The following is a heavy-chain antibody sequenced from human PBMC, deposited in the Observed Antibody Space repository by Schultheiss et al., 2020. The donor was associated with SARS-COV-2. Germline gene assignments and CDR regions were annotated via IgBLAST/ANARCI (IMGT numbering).Heavy chain of an antibody. Sequence: SQTLSLTCTVSGGSISSYYWSWIRQPAGKGLEWIGRIYTSGSTNYNPSLKSRVTISVDTSKNQFSLKLSSVTAADTAVYYCARDVFRTVTTPYYMDVWGKGTTVTVSS. D-gene: IGHD4-11*01. V-gene: IGHV4-4*07. J-gene: IGHJ6*03. CDR3: ARDVFRTVTTPYYMDV. CDR2: IYTSGST. CDR1: GGSISSYY.